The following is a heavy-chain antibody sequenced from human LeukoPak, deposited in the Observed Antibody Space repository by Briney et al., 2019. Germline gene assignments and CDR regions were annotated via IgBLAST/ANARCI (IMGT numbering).Heavy chain of an antibody. CDR2: IYTSGST. CDR1: GGSVSNYY. J-gene: IGHJ5*02. Sequence: KTSETLSLTCTVSGGSVSNYYWSWIRQPAGKGLEWIGRIYTSGSTNYNPSLKSRVTMSVDTSKNQFSLKLSSVTAADTAVYYCARDIGYCSGGSCYSDPWGQGTLVTVSS. D-gene: IGHD2-15*01. CDR3: ARDIGYCSGGSCYSDP. V-gene: IGHV4-4*07.